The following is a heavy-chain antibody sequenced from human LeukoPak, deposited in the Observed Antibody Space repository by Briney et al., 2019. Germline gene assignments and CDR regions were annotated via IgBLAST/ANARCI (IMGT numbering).Heavy chain of an antibody. CDR2: ISSSSSYI. J-gene: IGHJ4*02. D-gene: IGHD3-22*01. CDR1: EFTFRSYD. Sequence: GGSLRLSCVASEFTFRSYDMHWVRQAPGKGLEWVSSISSSSSYIYYADSVKGRFTISRDNAKNSLYLQMDSLGAEDTAVYYCARGGITMIVYWGQGTLVTVSS. CDR3: ARGGITMIVY. V-gene: IGHV3-21*01.